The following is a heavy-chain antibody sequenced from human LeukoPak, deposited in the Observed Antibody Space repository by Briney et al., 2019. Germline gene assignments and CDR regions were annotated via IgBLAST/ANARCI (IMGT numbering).Heavy chain of an antibody. Sequence: GGSLRLSCAASGFTVSSNYMSWVRQAPGKGLEWVSVIYSGISTYYADSVKGRFTISRDNSKNTLFLQMNSLRAEDTAVYYCAREGRRYSYGYRYWGQGTLVTVSS. CDR2: IYSGIST. J-gene: IGHJ4*02. CDR3: AREGRRYSYGYRY. D-gene: IGHD5-18*01. CDR1: GFTVSSNY. V-gene: IGHV3-66*01.